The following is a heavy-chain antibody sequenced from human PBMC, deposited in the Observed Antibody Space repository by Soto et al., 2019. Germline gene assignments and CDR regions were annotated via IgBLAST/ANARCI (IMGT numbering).Heavy chain of an antibody. CDR3: ARTYCGGDCSFFDF. CDR2: IRGKAYDGTT. D-gene: IGHD2-21*02. CDR1: GFTFGYST. J-gene: IGHJ4*02. Sequence: PGGSLRLSCTASGFTFGYSTMSWFRQAPGKGLEWLGFIRGKAYDGTTEYAASVTGRFTISRDDSKSIAYLQMNSLKTEDTAVYYCARTYCGGDCSFFDFWGQGTVVTVSS. V-gene: IGHV3-49*03.